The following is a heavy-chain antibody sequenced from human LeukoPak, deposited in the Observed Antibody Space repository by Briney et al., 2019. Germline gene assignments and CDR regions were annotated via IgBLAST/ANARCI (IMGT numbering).Heavy chain of an antibody. J-gene: IGHJ4*02. CDR1: GGTFSSYA. CDR3: AREPQGGGGKCDY. Sequence: SVKVSCKASGGTFSSYAISWVRQAPGQGLEWMGGIIPIFGTANYAQKFQGRVTITADESTSTAYMELSSLRSEDTAVYYCAREPQGGGGKCDYWGQGTLVTVSS. V-gene: IGHV1-69*13. D-gene: IGHD4-23*01. CDR2: IIPIFGTA.